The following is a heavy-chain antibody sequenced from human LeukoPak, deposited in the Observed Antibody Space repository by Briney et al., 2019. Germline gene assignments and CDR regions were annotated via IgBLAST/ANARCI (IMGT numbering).Heavy chain of an antibody. CDR3: ARVLPYSSTRRFDP. CDR2: INHSGST. Sequence: PSETLSLTCAVYGGSFSGYYWSWIRQPPGKGLERIGEINHSGSTNYNPSLKSRVTISVDTSKNQFSLKLSSVTAADTAVYYCARVLPYSSTRRFDPWGQGTLVTVSS. J-gene: IGHJ5*02. D-gene: IGHD6-13*01. CDR1: GGSFSGYY. V-gene: IGHV4-34*01.